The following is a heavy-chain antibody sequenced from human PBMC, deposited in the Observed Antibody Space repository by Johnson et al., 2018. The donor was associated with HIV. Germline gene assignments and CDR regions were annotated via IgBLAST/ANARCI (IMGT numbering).Heavy chain of an antibody. CDR1: GFTFSSYD. CDR2: ISWDGGST. D-gene: IGHD4-17*01. Sequence: QLVESGGGLVQPGGSLRLSCAASGFTFSSYDMHWVRQAPGKGLEWVSLISWDGGSTYYADSVKGRFTISRDNAKNSLYLQMNSLRAEDTAVYYCARDSTPWGGDSVAYSFDIWGQGRMVTVSS. V-gene: IGHV3-43D*03. J-gene: IGHJ3*02. CDR3: ARDSTPWGGDSVAYSFDI.